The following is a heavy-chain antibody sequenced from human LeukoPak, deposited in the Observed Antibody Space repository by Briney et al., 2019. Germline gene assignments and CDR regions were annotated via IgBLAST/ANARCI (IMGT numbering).Heavy chain of an antibody. CDR3: ARDYGDYVDY. CDR2: IYYSGST. J-gene: IGHJ4*02. Sequence: SETLSLTCTVSGGSISSYYWSWIRQPPGKGLEWIGYIYYSGSTNYNPSLRSRVTISVDTSKNQFSLKLSSVTADDTAVYYCARDYGDYVDYWGQGTLVTVSS. CDR1: GGSISSYY. V-gene: IGHV4-59*01. D-gene: IGHD4-17*01.